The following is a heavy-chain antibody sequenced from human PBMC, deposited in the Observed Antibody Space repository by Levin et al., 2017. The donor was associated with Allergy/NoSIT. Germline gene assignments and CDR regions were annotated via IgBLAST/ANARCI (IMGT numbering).Heavy chain of an antibody. D-gene: IGHD5/OR15-5a*01. CDR2: INYRGVT. J-gene: IGHJ6*02. Sequence: SQTLSLTCSVSGGSVSSGTYYWSWIRRPPGKGLEWIGYINYRGVTKYNPSLKSRVTISIDTSKNEFSLKVTSVTAADTAVYYCARNRIIVSGGNDYYYGMDVWGQGTTVTVSS. CDR1: GGSVSSGTYY. CDR3: ARNRIIVSGGNDYYYGMDV. V-gene: IGHV4-61*01.